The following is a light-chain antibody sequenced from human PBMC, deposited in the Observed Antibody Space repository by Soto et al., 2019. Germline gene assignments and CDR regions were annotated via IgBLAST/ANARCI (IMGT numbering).Light chain of an antibody. Sequence: EVVMTQSPATLSVSPGERATLSCRASQTVRDNLGWYQQKPGQPPRLLIYGATTRATGIPARFSGSGSGTEFTLTISSLQSEDFATYFCQQSYSSPWTFGQGTKVEIK. V-gene: IGKV3D-15*01. CDR1: QTVRDN. J-gene: IGKJ1*01. CDR3: QQSYSSPWT. CDR2: GAT.